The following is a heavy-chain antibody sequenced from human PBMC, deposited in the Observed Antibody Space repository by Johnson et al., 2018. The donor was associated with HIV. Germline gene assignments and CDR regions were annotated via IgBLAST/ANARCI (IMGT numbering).Heavy chain of an antibody. D-gene: IGHD1-26*01. CDR3: AKEYLRYSGTSAGACDI. J-gene: IGHJ3*02. CDR2: ISYDGSNK. Sequence: VQLVESGGGVVQPGRSLRLSCAASGFTFSSSGMHWVRQAPGKGLEWVAVISYDGSNKHYADSVKGRFTISRDNAKNSLFLQMDSLRADDTAVYYCAKEYLRYSGTSAGACDIWGQGTMVTVSS. CDR1: GFTFSSSG. V-gene: IGHV3-30*18.